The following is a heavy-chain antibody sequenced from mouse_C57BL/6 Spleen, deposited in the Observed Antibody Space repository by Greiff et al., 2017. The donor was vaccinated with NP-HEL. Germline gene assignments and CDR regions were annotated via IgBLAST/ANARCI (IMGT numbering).Heavy chain of an antibody. Sequence: EVMLVESGGGLVKPGGSLKLSCAASGFTFSSYAMSWVRQTPEKRLEWVATISDGGSYTYYPDNVKGRFTISRDNAKNNLYLQMSHLKSEDTAMYYCARGLLTGVFDYWGQGTTLTVSS. CDR2: ISDGGSYT. CDR3: ARGLLTGVFDY. J-gene: IGHJ2*01. CDR1: GFTFSSYA. D-gene: IGHD4-1*01. V-gene: IGHV5-4*03.